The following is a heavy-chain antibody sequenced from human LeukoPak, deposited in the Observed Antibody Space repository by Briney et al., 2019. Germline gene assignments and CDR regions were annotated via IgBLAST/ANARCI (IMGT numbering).Heavy chain of an antibody. D-gene: IGHD3-16*01. CDR3: VRGGVDY. J-gene: IGHJ4*02. CDR1: GFTFSNYW. Sequence: AGGSLRLSCVASGFTFSNYWIHWVRQAPGKRLVWVSRIDGNGINTEYADSVKGRFTISRDNAENTVYLQMNSLRAEDTAVYYCVRGGVDYWGQGTLVTVSS. V-gene: IGHV3-74*03. CDR2: IDGNGINT.